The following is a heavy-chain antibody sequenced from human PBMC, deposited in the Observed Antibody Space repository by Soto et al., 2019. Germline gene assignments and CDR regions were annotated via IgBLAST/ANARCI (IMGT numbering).Heavy chain of an antibody. Sequence: GGSLRLSCAASGFTFSSYCMHWVRQAPGKGLEWVAVISYDGSNNYYADSVKGRFTISRDNSKNTLYLEMDSLRAEDTAVYYCAKDIYKGAAGTLLDYWGQGTLVTVSS. V-gene: IGHV3-30*18. CDR2: ISYDGSNN. CDR3: AKDIYKGAAGTLLDY. D-gene: IGHD6-13*01. CDR1: GFTFSSYC. J-gene: IGHJ4*02.